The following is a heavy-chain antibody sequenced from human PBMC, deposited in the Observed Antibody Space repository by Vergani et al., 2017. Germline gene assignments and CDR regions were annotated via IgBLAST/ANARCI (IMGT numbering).Heavy chain of an antibody. Sequence: QVQLQESGPGLVKPSGTLSLTCAVSGGSISSSNWWSWVRQPPGKGLEWIGEIYHSGSTYYNPSLKSRVTISVDRSKNQFSLKLSSVTAADTAVYYCARDWAYCSSTSCYSWFDPWGQGTLVTVSS. CDR3: ARDWAYCSSTSCYSWFDP. CDR2: IYHSGST. CDR1: GGSISSSNW. V-gene: IGHV4-4*02. D-gene: IGHD2-2*01. J-gene: IGHJ5*02.